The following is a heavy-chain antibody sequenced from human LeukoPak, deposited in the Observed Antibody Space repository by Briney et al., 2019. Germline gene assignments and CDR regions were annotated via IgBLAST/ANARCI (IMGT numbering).Heavy chain of an antibody. J-gene: IGHJ3*02. D-gene: IGHD3-22*01. CDR1: GYRFTNYW. CDR2: IYPGDSVT. V-gene: IGHV5-51*01. Sequence: GESLKISCKGSGYRFTNYWIGWVRQMPGKGLEWMVIIYPGDSVTRYSPSFQGQVTISADKSISTAYLQWSSLKASDTAIYYCASQRQGAYYDSTGYPNDAFDIWGQGTMVTVSS. CDR3: ASQRQGAYYDSTGYPNDAFDI.